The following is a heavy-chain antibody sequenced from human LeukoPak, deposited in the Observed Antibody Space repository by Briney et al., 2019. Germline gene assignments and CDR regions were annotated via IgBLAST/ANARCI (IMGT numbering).Heavy chain of an antibody. D-gene: IGHD3-22*01. CDR2: ITRSGTTI. CDR3: ARETSGYSV. Sequence: PGGSLRLSCAASGFTFSTHEMNWVRQAPGKGLEWVSYITRSGTTIYYADSVKGRFTISRDNAKNSLYLQMNSLRAEDTAVYYCARETSGYSVWGQGTLVTVSS. V-gene: IGHV3-48*03. CDR1: GFTFSTHE. J-gene: IGHJ4*02.